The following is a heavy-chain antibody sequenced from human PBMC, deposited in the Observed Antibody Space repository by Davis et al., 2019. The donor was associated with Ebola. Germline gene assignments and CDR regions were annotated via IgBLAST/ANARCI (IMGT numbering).Heavy chain of an antibody. J-gene: IGHJ5*02. Sequence: GGSLRLSCTASGFIFDNYWMYWVRQAPGKGPEWVANIKQDGSEKYHAVSVKGRFTISRDNAKTSIYLQMNSLRVEDTAFYYCARGHSSDWYPRNNWFDPWGQGTLVTVSS. D-gene: IGHD6-19*01. CDR2: IKQDGSEK. V-gene: IGHV3-7*03. CDR3: ARGHSSDWYPRNNWFDP. CDR1: GFIFDNYW.